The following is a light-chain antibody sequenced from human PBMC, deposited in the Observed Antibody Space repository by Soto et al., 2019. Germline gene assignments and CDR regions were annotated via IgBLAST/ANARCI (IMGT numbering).Light chain of an antibody. V-gene: IGKV4-1*01. CDR2: WAS. J-gene: IGKJ1*01. CDR1: QSIFYSSNNKNY. CDR3: QQYYSTPWT. Sequence: DIVMTQSPDSLAVSLGERATINCKSSQSIFYSSNNKNYLTWYQQKPGQPPKLLIYWASTRESGVPDRFSGSGSGTDSTLTISSLQAEDVAVYYCQQYYSTPWTFGQGTKVDIK.